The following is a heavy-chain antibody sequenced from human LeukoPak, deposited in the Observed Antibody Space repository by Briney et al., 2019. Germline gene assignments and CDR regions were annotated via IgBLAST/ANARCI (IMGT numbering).Heavy chain of an antibody. Sequence: SETLSLTCTVSGGSISSYYWSWIRQPPGKGLEWIGYIYYSGSTNYNPSLKSRVTISVDTSKSQFSLKLSSVTAADTAVYYCAAISSGSYYLIDYWGQGTLVTVSS. CDR2: IYYSGST. V-gene: IGHV4-59*01. D-gene: IGHD3-10*01. CDR1: GGSISSYY. J-gene: IGHJ4*02. CDR3: AAISSGSYYLIDY.